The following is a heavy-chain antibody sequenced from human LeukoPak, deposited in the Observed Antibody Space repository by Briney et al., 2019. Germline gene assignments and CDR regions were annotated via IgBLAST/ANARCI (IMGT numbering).Heavy chain of an antibody. V-gene: IGHV1-69-2*01. CDR2: VDPEDGET. CDR3: ATGGRNPRYYYYYMDV. D-gene: IGHD1-26*01. CDR1: GYTFTDYY. Sequence: ASVKVSCKVSGYTFTDYYMHWVQQPPGKGLEWMGLVDPEDGETIYAEKFQGRVTITADTSTDTAYMELSSLRSEDTAVYYCATGGRNPRYYYYYMDVWGKGTTVTVSS. J-gene: IGHJ6*03.